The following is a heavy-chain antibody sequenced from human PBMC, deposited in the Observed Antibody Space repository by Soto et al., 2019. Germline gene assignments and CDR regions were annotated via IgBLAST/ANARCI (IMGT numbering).Heavy chain of an antibody. CDR1: GGSVSSGSYY. J-gene: IGHJ6*02. V-gene: IGHV4-61*01. D-gene: IGHD5-18*01. Sequence: SETLSLTCTVSGGSVSSGSYYWSWIRQPPGKGLEWIGYIYYSGSTNYNPSLKSRVTISVDTSKNQFSLKLSSVTAADTAVYYCARDAAMVTDYYYGMDVWGQGTTVTVSS. CDR3: ARDAAMVTDYYYGMDV. CDR2: IYYSGST.